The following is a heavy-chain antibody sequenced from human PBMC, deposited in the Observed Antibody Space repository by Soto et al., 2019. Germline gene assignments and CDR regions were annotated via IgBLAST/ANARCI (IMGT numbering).Heavy chain of an antibody. CDR2: ISAYNCNT. Sequence: QVQLVQSGAEVKKPGASVKVSCKASGYTFTSYGISWVRQAPGQGLECVGWISAYNCNTNYAQKLQGRVTMTTDTSTSTAYMELRSLRSDDTAVYYCARERGYSGYARGYGMDVWGQGTTVTVSS. CDR3: ARERGYSGYARGYGMDV. V-gene: IGHV1-18*01. D-gene: IGHD5-12*01. J-gene: IGHJ6*02. CDR1: GYTFTSYG.